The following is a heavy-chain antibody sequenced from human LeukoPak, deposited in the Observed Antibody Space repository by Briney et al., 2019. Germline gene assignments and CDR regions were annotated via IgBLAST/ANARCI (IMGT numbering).Heavy chain of an antibody. V-gene: IGHV1-2*02. CDR2: INPNSGGT. Sequence: ASVKVSCKASGYTFTGYYMHWVRPAPGQGLEWMGWINPNSGGTNYAQKFQGRVTMTRDTSISTAYMELSRLRSDDTAVYYCARDIVVVPAAYKTYNWFDPWGQGTLVTVSS. CDR1: GYTFTGYY. CDR3: ARDIVVVPAAYKTYNWFDP. D-gene: IGHD2-2*01. J-gene: IGHJ5*02.